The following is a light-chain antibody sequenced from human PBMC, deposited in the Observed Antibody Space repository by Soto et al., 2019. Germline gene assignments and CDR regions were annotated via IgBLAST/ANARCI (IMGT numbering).Light chain of an antibody. CDR2: DAS. CDR3: QQYHGYSLT. Sequence: DSQMAQSPSTVSASVGDRVTITCRASQTISLSLAWYQQKPGKAPKLLIYDASTLQSGVPSRFSGSESGTEFILTTSGLQPDDFATYYCQQYHGYSLTFGQGTKVDIK. CDR1: QTISLS. V-gene: IGKV1-5*01. J-gene: IGKJ1*01.